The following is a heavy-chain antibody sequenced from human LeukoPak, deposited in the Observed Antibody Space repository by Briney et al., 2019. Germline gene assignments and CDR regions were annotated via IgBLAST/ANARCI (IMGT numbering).Heavy chain of an antibody. CDR1: GFTFSNYW. CDR3: ARDHPPSDAFDI. V-gene: IGHV3-74*01. CDR2: INNDGSAT. Sequence: GGSLRLSCAASGFTFSNYWMHWVRQVPGKGLVWVSRINNDGSATSYADSVKGRFTISRDNAKNSLDLQMNSLRAEDTALYYCARDHPPSDAFDIWGQGTMVTVSS. J-gene: IGHJ3*02.